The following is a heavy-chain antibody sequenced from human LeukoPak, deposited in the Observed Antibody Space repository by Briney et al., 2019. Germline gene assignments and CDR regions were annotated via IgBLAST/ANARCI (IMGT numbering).Heavy chain of an antibody. V-gene: IGHV1-2*02. D-gene: IGHD5-18*01. CDR1: GYTFTGYY. Sequence: VKVSCKASGYTFTGYYMHWVRQAPGQGLEWMGWINPNSGGTNYAQKFQGRVTMTRDTSISTAYMELSRLRSDDTAVYYCARDSAPGDTYGLLGIDSWGQGTLVTVSS. CDR3: ARDSAPGDTYGLLGIDS. CDR2: INPNSGGT. J-gene: IGHJ4*02.